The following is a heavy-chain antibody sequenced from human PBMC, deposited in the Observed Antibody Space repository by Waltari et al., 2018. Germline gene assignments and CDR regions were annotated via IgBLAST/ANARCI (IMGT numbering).Heavy chain of an antibody. CDR3: ARGHRYTSGLDF. J-gene: IGHJ4*02. D-gene: IGHD3-16*02. CDR1: GDSISSDAYN. Sequence: QLQLQESGPGLVKPSETLSLACSLSGDSISSDAYNWAWPRQPPGKGLEWIGNIYYSGSSHYNPSLKSRGTLSVDTSKTRFSLRLNSVTAADTAVYYCARGHRYTSGLDFWGQGILVTVSS. V-gene: IGHV4-39*07. CDR2: IYYSGSS.